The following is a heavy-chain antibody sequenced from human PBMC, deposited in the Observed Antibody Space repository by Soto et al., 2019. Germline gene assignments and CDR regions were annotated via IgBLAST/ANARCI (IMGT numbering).Heavy chain of an antibody. D-gene: IGHD3-10*01. J-gene: IGHJ6*02. CDR3: ARQYYYGSVVCYYYYGMDV. V-gene: IGHV5-51*01. Sequence: GESLKISCKGSGFIFTNYWIGWVRQMPGKGLEWMGIIYPADSNVRYSPSFQGQVTISVDKSISTAYLQWTSLKASDTAIYYCARQYYYGSVVCYYYYGMDVWGQGTTVTVA. CDR2: IYPADSNV. CDR1: GFIFTNYW.